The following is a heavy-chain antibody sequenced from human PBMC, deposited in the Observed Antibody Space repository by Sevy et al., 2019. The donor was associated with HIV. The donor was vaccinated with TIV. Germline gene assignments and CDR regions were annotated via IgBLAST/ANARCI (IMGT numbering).Heavy chain of an antibody. J-gene: IGHJ3*01. V-gene: IGHV3-23*01. CDR2: ISGSGDST. D-gene: IGHD3-3*01. CDR1: GLTFSSYS. CDR3: AKLYDDFWSGYYPHTFDF. Sequence: GGSLRLSCTASGLTFSSYSMNWVRQAPGKGLEWVSDISGSGDSTYYADSVKGRFIISRDNSKNTLYLQMSSLRADDRAVYYCAKLYDDFWSGYYPHTFDFWGQGTMVTVSS.